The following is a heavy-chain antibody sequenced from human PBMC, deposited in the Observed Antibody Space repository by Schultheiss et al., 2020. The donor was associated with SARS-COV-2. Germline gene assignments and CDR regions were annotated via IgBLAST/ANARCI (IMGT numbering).Heavy chain of an antibody. CDR3: ARGVIVVVPAGNFDY. Sequence: GGSLRLSCAASGFTFSDYYMSWIRQAPGKGLEWVSVIYSGGSTYYADSVKGRFTISRDNSKNTLYLQMNSLRAGDTAVYYCARGVIVVVPAGNFDYWGQGTLVTVSS. D-gene: IGHD2-2*01. CDR2: IYSGGST. J-gene: IGHJ4*02. V-gene: IGHV3-53*01. CDR1: GFTFSDYY.